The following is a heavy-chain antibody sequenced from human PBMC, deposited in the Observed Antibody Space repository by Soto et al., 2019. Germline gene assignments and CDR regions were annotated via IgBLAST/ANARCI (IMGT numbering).Heavy chain of an antibody. D-gene: IGHD1-26*01. V-gene: IGHV1-69*06. Sequence: QVQLVQSGAEVKKPGSSVKVSCKASGGTFSSYAISWVRQAPGQGLEWMGGIIPIFGTANYAQKFQGRVTSTADKSTSTAYMELSSLRSEDTAVYYCARDRLVGATFFGGFDYWGQGTLVTVSS. CDR3: ARDRLVGATFFGGFDY. J-gene: IGHJ4*02. CDR2: IIPIFGTA. CDR1: GGTFSSYA.